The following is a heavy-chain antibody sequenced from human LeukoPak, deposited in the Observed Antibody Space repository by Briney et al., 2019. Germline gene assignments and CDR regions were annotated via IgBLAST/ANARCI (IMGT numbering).Heavy chain of an antibody. Sequence: GASVKVSCKASGYTFTTYSLPWVRQAPGQSLEWMGWISVNNGGTNYAQSLQDRVTLTRDTSTNTAYLELRSLRSDDTAIIYCATATQPRGYFLHWGQGTLVTVSS. CDR2: ISVNNGGT. J-gene: IGHJ1*01. D-gene: IGHD2-2*01. CDR1: GYTFTTYS. CDR3: ATATQPRGYFLH. V-gene: IGHV1-18*01.